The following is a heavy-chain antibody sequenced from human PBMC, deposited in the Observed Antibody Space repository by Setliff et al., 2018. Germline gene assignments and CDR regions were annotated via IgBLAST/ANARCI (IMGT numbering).Heavy chain of an antibody. J-gene: IGHJ4*02. D-gene: IGHD3-10*01. V-gene: IGHV4-59*01. CDR1: GGSISDYY. Sequence: SETLSLTCTVSGGSISDYYWSWIRQAPGKGLEWIGYIYYGGSTNYNPSLNSRVAISVDTSENQFSLRLNSVTAADTAVYYCAIPSMVRGVIITPLGYWGQGTLVTVSS. CDR2: IYYGGST. CDR3: AIPSMVRGVIITPLGY.